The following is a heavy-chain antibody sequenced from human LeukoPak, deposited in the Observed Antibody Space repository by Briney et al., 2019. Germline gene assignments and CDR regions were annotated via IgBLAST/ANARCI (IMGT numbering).Heavy chain of an antibody. D-gene: IGHD3-16*02. J-gene: IGHJ3*01. CDR1: GFTFSSYS. V-gene: IGHV3-21*01. CDR2: ISSSSSYI. Sequence: GGSLRLSCAASGFTFSSYSMNWVRQAPGKGLEWVSSISSSSSYIYYADSVKGRFTISRDNAKNSLYLQMNSLRAEDTAVYYCARDPRENGIVYAFDFWGQGTMVTVSS. CDR3: ARDPRENGIVYAFDF.